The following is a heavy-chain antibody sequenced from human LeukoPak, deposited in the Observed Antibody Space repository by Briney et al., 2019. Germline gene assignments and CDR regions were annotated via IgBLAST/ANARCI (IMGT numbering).Heavy chain of an antibody. J-gene: IGHJ4*02. CDR3: ARVYDYVWGSYP. D-gene: IGHD3-16*02. V-gene: IGHV4-4*02. CDR2: LHHSGIT. CDR1: GGSISSSNW. Sequence: SGTLSLTCAVSGGSISSSNWWIWVRQPPGKGLEWIGELHHSGITNYNASLQSRVTISVDESKTQFSLKLNLVTTTDTAVYYCARVYDYVWGSYPWGQGTLVTVSS.